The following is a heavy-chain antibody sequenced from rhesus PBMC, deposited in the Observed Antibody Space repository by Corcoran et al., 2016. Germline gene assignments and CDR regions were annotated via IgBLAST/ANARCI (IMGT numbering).Heavy chain of an antibody. Sequence: QVQLQESGPGLVKPSESLPLTCAVSGASVNSNSWSWIRQPPGKGLEVIGRVFGAGGSTSYNPSLTSRVTISRDTSKNQFSLKLNSVTAADTAVYYCGRGRVVNDRGLDSWGQGVLVTVSS. CDR3: GRGRVVNDRGLDS. CDR1: GASVNSNS. D-gene: IGHD3-28*01. V-gene: IGHV4-147*01. CDR2: VFGAGGST. J-gene: IGHJ4*01.